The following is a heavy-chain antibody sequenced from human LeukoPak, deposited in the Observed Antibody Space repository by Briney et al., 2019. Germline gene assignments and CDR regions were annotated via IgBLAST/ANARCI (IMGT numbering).Heavy chain of an antibody. Sequence: SETLSLTCTASGGSISSYYWSWIRQPPGKGLEWIGYIYTSGSTNYNPSLKSRVTISVDTSKNQFSLKLSSVTAADTAVYYCARHPSAIFGYYYYYMDVWGKGTTVTVSS. D-gene: IGHD2-2*01. CDR1: GGSISSYY. J-gene: IGHJ6*03. V-gene: IGHV4-4*09. CDR3: ARHPSAIFGYYYYYMDV. CDR2: IYTSGST.